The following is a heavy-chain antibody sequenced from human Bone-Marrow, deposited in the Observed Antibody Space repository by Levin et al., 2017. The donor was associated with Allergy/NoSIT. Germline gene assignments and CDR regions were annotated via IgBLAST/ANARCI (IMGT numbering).Heavy chain of an antibody. D-gene: IGHD3-10*01. CDR3: ARGEMVRGVMYYYYGMDV. J-gene: IGHJ6*02. V-gene: IGHV1-8*01. CDR1: GYTFTSYD. CDR2: MNPNSGNT. Sequence: AASVKVSCKASGYTFTSYDINWVRQATGQGLEWMGWMNPNSGNTGYAQKFQGRVTMTRNTSISTAYMELSSLRSEDTAVYYCARGEMVRGVMYYYYGMDVWGQGTTVTVSS.